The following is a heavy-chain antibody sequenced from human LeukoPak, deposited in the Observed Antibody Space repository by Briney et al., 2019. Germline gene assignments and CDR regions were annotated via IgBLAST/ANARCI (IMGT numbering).Heavy chain of an antibody. J-gene: IGHJ4*02. V-gene: IGHV4-61*05. Sequence: SETLSLTCTVSGGSISSSSYYWGWIRRPPGKGLEWIGYIHYSGSTNYNPSLKSRVTISVDTSKNQFSLKLSSVTAADTAVYYCARAVNYSPFDYWGQGTLVTVSS. D-gene: IGHD5-24*01. CDR3: ARAVNYSPFDY. CDR2: IHYSGST. CDR1: GGSISSSSYY.